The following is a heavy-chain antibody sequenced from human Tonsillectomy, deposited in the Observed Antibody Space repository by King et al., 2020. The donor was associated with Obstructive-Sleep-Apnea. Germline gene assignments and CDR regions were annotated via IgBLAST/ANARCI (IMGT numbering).Heavy chain of an antibody. Sequence: VQLVESGGGVVQPGRSLRLSCAASGFTFSSYGMHWVRQAPGKGLDWVAVISYDGSNKYYADSVKGRFTISRDNSKNTLYLQMNSLRAEDTAVYYCAKGRGVTMVRGVNGWLDHWGQGTLVTVSS. J-gene: IGHJ5*02. CDR3: AKGRGVTMVRGVNGWLDH. CDR2: ISYDGSNK. CDR1: GFTFSSYG. D-gene: IGHD3-10*01. V-gene: IGHV3-30*18.